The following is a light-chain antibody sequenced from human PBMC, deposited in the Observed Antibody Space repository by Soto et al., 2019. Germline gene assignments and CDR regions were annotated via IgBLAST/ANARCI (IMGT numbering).Light chain of an antibody. V-gene: IGKV2D-29*02. Sequence: VLTQTPFSLSVIAGQPASISCKSSQSILHSDGKTYVYWYLQRPGQSPRPLIYEVSNRFSGVPDRFSGSGSGTDFTLKISRVEAEDVGIYYCLQTKQLPLTFGQGTKVEIK. CDR2: EVS. CDR1: QSILHSDGKTY. J-gene: IGKJ1*01. CDR3: LQTKQLPLT.